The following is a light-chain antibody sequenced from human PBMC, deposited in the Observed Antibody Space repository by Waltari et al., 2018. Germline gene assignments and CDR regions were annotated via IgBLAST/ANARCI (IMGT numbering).Light chain of an antibody. J-gene: IGKJ1*01. CDR2: GAS. V-gene: IGKV3-15*01. Sequence: EIVMTQSPATLSVSPGERATLSCWASPSVSSNLAWYQQKPGLAPRLLIYGASTRATGIPARFSGSGSGTEFTLTISSMQSEDFAVYYCQQYNNWPRTFGQGTKVEIK. CDR1: PSVSSN. CDR3: QQYNNWPRT.